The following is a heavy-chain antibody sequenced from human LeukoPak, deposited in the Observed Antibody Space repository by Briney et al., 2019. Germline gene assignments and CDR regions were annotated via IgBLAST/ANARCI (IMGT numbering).Heavy chain of an antibody. CDR2: SHYSGST. Sequence: SETLSLSCTVSGGSISSYHWSWIRQPPGKVMEYIGESHYSGSTKYNPSLQSRVTISVDTSRNQFSLKLSSVTAADTAVYYCAGESRHYYGMDVWGRGTTVTVSS. J-gene: IGHJ6*02. CDR3: AGESRHYYGMDV. CDR1: GGSISSYH. V-gene: IGHV4-59*01.